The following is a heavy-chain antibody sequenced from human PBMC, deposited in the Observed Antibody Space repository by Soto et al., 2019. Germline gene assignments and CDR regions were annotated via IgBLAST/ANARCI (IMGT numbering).Heavy chain of an antibody. Sequence: GGSLRLSCPASGFTFSSYAMTWVRQAPGKGLEWVSTISGADVGTYYVDSVKGRFTISRDNSKNTLYLQMNTLRAEDTAVYYCAKARFSGYHWSSFDYWGQG. V-gene: IGHV3-23*01. D-gene: IGHD5-12*01. CDR2: ISGADVGT. CDR3: AKARFSGYHWSSFDY. CDR1: GFTFSSYA. J-gene: IGHJ4*02.